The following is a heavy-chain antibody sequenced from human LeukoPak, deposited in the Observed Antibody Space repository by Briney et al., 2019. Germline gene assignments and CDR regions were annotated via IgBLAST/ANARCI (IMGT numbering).Heavy chain of an antibody. CDR3: ARDGPIVGATT. V-gene: IGHV4-59*01. D-gene: IGHD1-26*01. Sequence: SETLSLTCTVSGGSISSYYWSWIRQPPGKGLEWIGYIYYSGSTNYNPSLKSRVTISVDTSKNQFSLKLSSVTAADTAVYYCARDGPIVGATTWGQGTLVTVSS. J-gene: IGHJ4*02. CDR1: GGSISSYY. CDR2: IYYSGST.